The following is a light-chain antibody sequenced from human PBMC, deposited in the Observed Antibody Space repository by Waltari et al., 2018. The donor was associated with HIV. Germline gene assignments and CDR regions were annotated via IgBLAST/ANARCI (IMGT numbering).Light chain of an antibody. V-gene: IGLV2-14*01. CDR1: SSDVGAYKF. J-gene: IGLJ1*01. Sequence: CTGTSSDVGAYKFVSWYQQHPGKAPKLIIYEVSNRPSGVSNRFSASKSGNTASLTISGLQAEDEADYYCTSYTTSITYVFGTGTKVTVL. CDR3: TSYTTSITYV. CDR2: EVS.